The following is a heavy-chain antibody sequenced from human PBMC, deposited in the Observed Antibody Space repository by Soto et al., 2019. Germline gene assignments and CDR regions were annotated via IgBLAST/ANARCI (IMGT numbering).Heavy chain of an antibody. CDR3: AKPHYDVWSGFSPLGGMDG. V-gene: IGHV3-23*01. CDR2: ISDSGGTT. Sequence: EVVLLESGGGLMQPGGSLSLSCAAAGFTFSKYAMSWVRQAPGKGLEWVSDISDSGGTTHYADSVKGRFNISRDNSKNTLYLQINSLRVEDTAVYYCAKPHYDVWSGFSPLGGMDGWGQGTTVTVSS. D-gene: IGHD3-3*01. CDR1: GFTFSKYA. J-gene: IGHJ6*02.